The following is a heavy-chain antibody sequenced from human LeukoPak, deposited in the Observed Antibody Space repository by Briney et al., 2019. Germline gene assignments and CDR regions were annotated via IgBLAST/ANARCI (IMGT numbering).Heavy chain of an antibody. CDR1: GSIFTSYW. J-gene: IGHJ4*02. Sequence: KPGESLQISCKGSGSIFTSYWIGWVRPVPGKGLEWMGIIYPGDSDTRYSPSFQGQVTISADKSISTAYLQWSSLKASDTAMYYCARLNGSSGAWLDYWGQGTLVTVSS. V-gene: IGHV5-51*01. CDR2: IYPGDSDT. CDR3: ARLNGSSGAWLDY. D-gene: IGHD6-13*01.